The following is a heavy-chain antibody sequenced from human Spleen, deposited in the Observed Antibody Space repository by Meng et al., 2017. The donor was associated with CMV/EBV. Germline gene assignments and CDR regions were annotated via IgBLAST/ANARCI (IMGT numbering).Heavy chain of an antibody. J-gene: IGHJ2*01. V-gene: IGHV5-51*01. CDR3: ATQVDSSSLDFGL. D-gene: IGHD2-2*01. Sequence: GCRFTWSPYWIAWLPQEPRKGAGLMGINHPSGSDNRYCPSFQGQVTCSVDNSIRTAYLPWRSLKVSDTAMYYCATQVDSSSLDFGLWGRGSLVTVSS. CDR1: RFTWSPYW. CDR2: NHPSGSDN.